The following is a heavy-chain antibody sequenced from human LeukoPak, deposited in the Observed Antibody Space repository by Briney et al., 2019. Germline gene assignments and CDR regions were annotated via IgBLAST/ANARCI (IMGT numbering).Heavy chain of an antibody. CDR1: GGSISSGGYY. CDR2: INHSGST. Sequence: PSETLSFTCTVSGGSISSGGYYWSWIRQPPGKGLEWIGEINHSGSTNYNPSLKSRVTISVDTSKNQFSLKLSSVTAADTAVYYCARVGADGSGFLFDYWGQGTLVTVSS. V-gene: IGHV4-39*07. CDR3: ARVGADGSGFLFDY. J-gene: IGHJ4*02. D-gene: IGHD3-10*01.